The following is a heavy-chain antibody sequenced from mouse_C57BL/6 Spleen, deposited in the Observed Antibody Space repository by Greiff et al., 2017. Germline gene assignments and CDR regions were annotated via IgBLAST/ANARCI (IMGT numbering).Heavy chain of an antibody. V-gene: IGHV1-81*01. D-gene: IGHD1-1*01. J-gene: IGHJ2*01. CDR2: IYPRSGNT. CDR3: ARSERDYYGSSPLDY. Sequence: VQLQESGAELARPGASVKLSCKASGYTFTSYGISWVKQRTGQGLEWIGEIYPRSGNTYYNEKFKGKATLTADKSSSTAYMELRSLTSEDSAVYFCARSERDYYGSSPLDYWGQGTTLTVSS. CDR1: GYTFTSYG.